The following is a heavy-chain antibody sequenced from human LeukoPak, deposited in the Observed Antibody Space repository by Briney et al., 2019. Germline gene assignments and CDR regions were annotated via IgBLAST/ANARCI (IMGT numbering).Heavy chain of an antibody. V-gene: IGHV7-4-1*02. CDR2: INTNTGNP. D-gene: IGHD6-6*01. CDR3: ARDLSIAALYGMDV. J-gene: IGHJ6*02. CDR1: GYTFTSYA. Sequence: GASVKVSCKASGYTFTSYAMNWVRQAPGQGLEWMGWINTNTGNPTYAQGFTGRFVFSLDTSISTAYLQISSLKAEDTAVYYCARDLSIAALYGMDVWGQGTTVTVSS.